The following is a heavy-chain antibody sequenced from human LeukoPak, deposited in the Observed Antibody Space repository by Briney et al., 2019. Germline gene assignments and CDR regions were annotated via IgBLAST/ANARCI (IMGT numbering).Heavy chain of an antibody. CDR2: ISSSGSTI. D-gene: IGHD5-12*01. J-gene: IGHJ4*02. CDR1: GFTFSSYE. V-gene: IGHV3-48*03. CDR3: ARDARQYRGDDPYYFDY. Sequence: GGSLRLSCAASGFTFSSYEMNWVRQAPGKGLVWVSYISSSGSTIYYADSVKGRFTISRDNAKNTLYLQMNSLRAEDTAVYYCARDARQYRGDDPYYFDYWGQGTLVTVSS.